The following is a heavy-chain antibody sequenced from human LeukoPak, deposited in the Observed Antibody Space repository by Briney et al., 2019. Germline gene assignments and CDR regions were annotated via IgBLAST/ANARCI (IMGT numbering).Heavy chain of an antibody. D-gene: IGHD5-18*01. Sequence: PSETLSLTCTVSGGSISNYYWSWIRQPAGKGLEWIGRIYAGGSTNYNPSLKSRVTISIDTSKNQFSLRLTSVTAADTAVYYCARSGYHDGYSYGLFDYWGQGALVTVSS. V-gene: IGHV4-4*07. CDR3: ARSGYHDGYSYGLFDY. J-gene: IGHJ4*02. CDR2: IYAGGST. CDR1: GGSISNYY.